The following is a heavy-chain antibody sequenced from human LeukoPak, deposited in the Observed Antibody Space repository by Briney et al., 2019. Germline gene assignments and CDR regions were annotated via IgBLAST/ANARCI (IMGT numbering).Heavy chain of an antibody. CDR1: GGSISSYY. J-gene: IGHJ4*02. D-gene: IGHD6-19*01. Sequence: PSETLSLTCTVSGGSISSYYWSWIQQPPGKGLEYIGYLYYSGSTNYNPSLKSRVTISADTSKNQFSLKLSSVTAADTAVYYCASFSGWQYYFDYWGRGTLVTVSS. CDR3: ASFSGWQYYFDY. V-gene: IGHV4-59*01. CDR2: LYYSGST.